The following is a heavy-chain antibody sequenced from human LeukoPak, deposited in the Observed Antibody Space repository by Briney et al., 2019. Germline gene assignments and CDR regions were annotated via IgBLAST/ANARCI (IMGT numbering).Heavy chain of an antibody. CDR2: INPNSGGT. J-gene: IGHJ5*02. V-gene: IGHV1-2*06. CDR3: AREATVPGWFDP. D-gene: IGHD2-2*01. CDR1: GYTFTGYY. Sequence: ASVKVSCKASGYTFTGYYMHWVRQAPGQGLEWMGRINPNSGGTNYAQKFQGRVTMDRDTSISTAYMEPSRLRSDDTAVYYCAREATVPGWFDPWGQGTLVTVSS.